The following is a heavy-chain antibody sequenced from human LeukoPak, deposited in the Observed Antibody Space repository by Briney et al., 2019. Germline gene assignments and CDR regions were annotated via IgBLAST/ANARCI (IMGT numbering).Heavy chain of an antibody. CDR1: GFTFSTYA. J-gene: IGHJ4*02. Sequence: GGSLRLSCAASGFTFSTYAISWVRQAPGKGLEWVSAISGSDRHGMTYYADSVKGRFTISRDNAKNSLYLQMNSLRAEDTAVYYCARDSHVGGDYYDSSGYYLFDYWGQGTLVTVSS. D-gene: IGHD3-22*01. CDR3: ARDSHVGGDYYDSSGYYLFDY. CDR2: ISGSDRHGMT. V-gene: IGHV3-23*01.